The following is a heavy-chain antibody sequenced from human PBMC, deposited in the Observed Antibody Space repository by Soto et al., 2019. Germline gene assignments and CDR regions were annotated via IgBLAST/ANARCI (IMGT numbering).Heavy chain of an antibody. CDR2: ISYDGSNK. J-gene: IGHJ3*02. Sequence: GGSLRLSCAASGFTFSSYAMHWVRQAPGKGLEWVAVISYDGSNKYYADSVKGRFTISRDNSKNTLYLQMNSLRAEDTAVYYCARVITFYGVVIRADAFDIWGQGTMVPVSS. CDR1: GFTFSSYA. CDR3: ARVITFYGVVIRADAFDI. V-gene: IGHV3-30-3*01. D-gene: IGHD3-3*01.